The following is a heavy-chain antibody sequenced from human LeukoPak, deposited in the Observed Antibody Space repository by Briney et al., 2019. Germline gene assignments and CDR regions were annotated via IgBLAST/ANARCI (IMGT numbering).Heavy chain of an antibody. D-gene: IGHD2-15*01. J-gene: IGHJ4*02. Sequence: GASVTVSCKASGYTFTGYYMHWVRQAPGQGLEWMGWINPNSGGTNYAQKFQGRVTMTRDTSISTAYMELSRLRSDDTAVYYCARGYCSGGSCYAHDYWGQGTLVTVSS. CDR1: GYTFTGYY. CDR3: ARGYCSGGSCYAHDY. V-gene: IGHV1-2*02. CDR2: INPNSGGT.